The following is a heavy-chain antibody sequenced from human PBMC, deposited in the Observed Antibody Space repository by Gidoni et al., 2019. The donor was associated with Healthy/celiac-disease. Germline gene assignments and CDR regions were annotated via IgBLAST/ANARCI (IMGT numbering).Heavy chain of an antibody. V-gene: IGHV2-5*02. Sequence: QITLKESGHTLVKPTQTLTLTCTFTGFSLSTSGVGVGWIRQPPGKALEWLALIYWDDDKRYSPSLKSRLTITKDPSKNQVVLTMTNRDPVDTATYYCAHSRELTMVRGVDFDYWGQGTLVTVSS. J-gene: IGHJ4*02. CDR3: AHSRELTMVRGVDFDY. CDR2: IYWDDDK. D-gene: IGHD3-10*01. CDR1: GFSLSTSGVG.